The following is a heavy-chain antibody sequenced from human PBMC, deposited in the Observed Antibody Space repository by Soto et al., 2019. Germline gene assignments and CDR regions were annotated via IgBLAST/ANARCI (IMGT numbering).Heavy chain of an antibody. Sequence: PGGSLSLSCEGSGFTFSRHSLHWVRQAPGKRLEWVAVVSKDGSAKYCIESLKGRFTLSVDNSKNTVYLEMNSLRPEDTGVYYCVRSRSGAVADSFDFWGQGALVTVSS. D-gene: IGHD3-10*01. CDR1: GFTFSRHS. CDR2: VSKDGSAK. V-gene: IGHV3-30-3*01. CDR3: VRSRSGAVADSFDF. J-gene: IGHJ4*02.